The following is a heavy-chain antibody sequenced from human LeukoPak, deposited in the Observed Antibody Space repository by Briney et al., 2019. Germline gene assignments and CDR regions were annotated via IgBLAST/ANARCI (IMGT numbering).Heavy chain of an antibody. V-gene: IGHV1-69*04. D-gene: IGHD3-10*01. J-gene: IGHJ4*02. CDR3: ARGGPYYYGSGSYYLFDY. CDR1: GGTFSSYA. Sequence: SVKVSCKASGGTFSSYAISWVRQAPGQGLEWMGRIIPILGIANYAQKFQGRVTITADKSTSTAYMELSSLRSEDTAVYYCARGGPYYYGSGSYYLFDYWGQGTLVTVSS. CDR2: IIPILGIA.